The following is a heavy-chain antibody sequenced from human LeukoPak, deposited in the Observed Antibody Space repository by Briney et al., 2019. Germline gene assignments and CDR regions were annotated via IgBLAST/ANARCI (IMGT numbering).Heavy chain of an antibody. Sequence: SVKVSCKASGGTFSSYAISWVRQAPGQGLEWMGGIIPIFGTANYAQKFQGRVTITADKSTSTAYMELSSLRSEDTAVYYCARDRRGTGSSDYYFDYWGQGTLVTVSS. D-gene: IGHD6-6*01. CDR2: IIPIFGTA. CDR1: GGTFSSYA. J-gene: IGHJ4*02. CDR3: ARDRRGTGSSDYYFDY. V-gene: IGHV1-69*06.